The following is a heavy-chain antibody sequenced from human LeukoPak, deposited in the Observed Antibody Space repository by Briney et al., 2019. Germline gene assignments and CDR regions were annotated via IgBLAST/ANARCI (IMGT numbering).Heavy chain of an antibody. V-gene: IGHV1-3*01. CDR2: INAGNGNT. CDR1: GYTFTSYA. D-gene: IGHD2-2*01. J-gene: IGHJ5*02. Sequence: ASVKVSCKASGYTFTSYAMHWVRQAPGQRLEWMGWINAGNGNTKYSQKFQGRVTITRDTSASTAYMELSSLRSEDTAVYYCARGYCSSTSCYGNWFDPWGQGTLVTVSS. CDR3: ARGYCSSTSCYGNWFDP.